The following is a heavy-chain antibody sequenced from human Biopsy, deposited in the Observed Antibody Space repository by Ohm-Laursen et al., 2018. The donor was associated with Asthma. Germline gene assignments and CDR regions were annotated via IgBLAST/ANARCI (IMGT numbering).Heavy chain of an antibody. CDR2: IYSSDDK. D-gene: IGHD3-9*01. J-gene: IGHJ4*01. CDR3: ARAVQSDDFVTGYYNSYFDF. Sequence: TQTLTLTCTFSGFSLRNTGLGVAWIRQAPGRAPEWLALIYSSDDKNYSPTLRSRLTITKDATKNLVVLVMTDMDPVDTGTYFCARAVQSDDFVTGYYNSYFDFWGQGSLVSVSS. V-gene: IGHV2-5*01. CDR1: GFSLRNTGLG.